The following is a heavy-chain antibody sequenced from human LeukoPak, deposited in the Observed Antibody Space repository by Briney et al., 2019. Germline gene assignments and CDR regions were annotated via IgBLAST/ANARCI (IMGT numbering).Heavy chain of an antibody. CDR2: IGNTYSGHTG. CDR3: AASLPNIVVVPATKGPFGY. Sequence: GGSLRLSCAASGFTFSDYYMTWIRQAPGKGLEWISYIGNTYSGHTGFYADSVKGRFTISRDNAKNSMYLQMNSLRAEDTAVYYCAASLPNIVVVPATKGPFGYWGQGTLVTVSS. J-gene: IGHJ4*02. D-gene: IGHD2-2*01. V-gene: IGHV3-11*01. CDR1: GFTFSDYY.